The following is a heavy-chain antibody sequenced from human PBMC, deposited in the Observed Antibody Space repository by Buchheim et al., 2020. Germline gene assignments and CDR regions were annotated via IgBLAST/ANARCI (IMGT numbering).Heavy chain of an antibody. J-gene: IGHJ4*02. D-gene: IGHD2-2*02. CDR3: AKDGRRYCSSTSCYTIDY. Sequence: QVQLVESGGGVVQPGGSLRLSCAASGFTFSSYGMHWVRQAPGKGLEWVAVISYDGSNKYYADSVKGRFTISRDNSKNTLYLQMNSLRAEDTAVYYCAKDGRRYCSSTSCYTIDYWGQGTL. V-gene: IGHV3-30*18. CDR1: GFTFSSYG. CDR2: ISYDGSNK.